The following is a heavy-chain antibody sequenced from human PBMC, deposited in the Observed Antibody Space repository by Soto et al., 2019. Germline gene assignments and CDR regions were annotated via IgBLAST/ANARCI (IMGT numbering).Heavy chain of an antibody. J-gene: IGHJ4*02. Sequence: SQTLSLTCAISGDSVSSNSAAWNSIRQTPSRGLEWLGRTYYRSKWINDSAISVRSRITITPDTSKNQFSLQLNSVTPEDTAVYYCARNPVAGGYLDYWGQGILVTVS. CDR2: TYYRSKWIN. CDR3: ARNPVAGGYLDY. D-gene: IGHD6-19*01. CDR1: GDSVSSNSAA. V-gene: IGHV6-1*01.